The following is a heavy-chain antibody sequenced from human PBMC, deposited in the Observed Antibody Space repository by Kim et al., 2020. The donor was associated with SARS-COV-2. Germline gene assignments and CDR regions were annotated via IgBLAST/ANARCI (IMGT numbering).Heavy chain of an antibody. J-gene: IGHJ2*01. D-gene: IGHD6-19*01. CDR3: ARGARSSGWYLGLEYFDL. CDR1: GYTFTGYY. Sequence: ASVKVSCKASGYTFTGYYMHWVRQAPGQGLEWMGRINPNSGGTNYAQKFQGRVTMTRDTSISTAYMELSRLRSDDTAVYYCARGARSSGWYLGLEYFDLWGRGTLVTVSS. V-gene: IGHV1-2*06. CDR2: INPNSGGT.